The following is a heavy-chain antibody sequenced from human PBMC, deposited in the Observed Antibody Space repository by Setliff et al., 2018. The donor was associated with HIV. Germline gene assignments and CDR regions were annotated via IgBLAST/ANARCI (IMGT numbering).Heavy chain of an antibody. Sequence: EASVKVSCKASGYTFTDYYMHWVQQAPGKGLEWMGRVDPEDGETIYAEKFQGRVTITADTSTDTAYMELSSLRSEDTAVYYCATGRGAAASNAFDIWGQGTMVTVSS. CDR1: GYTFTDYY. V-gene: IGHV1-69-2*01. J-gene: IGHJ3*02. CDR2: VDPEDGET. D-gene: IGHD6-13*01. CDR3: ATGRGAAASNAFDI.